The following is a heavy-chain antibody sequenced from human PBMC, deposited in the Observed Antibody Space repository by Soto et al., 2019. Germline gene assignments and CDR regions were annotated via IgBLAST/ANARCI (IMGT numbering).Heavy chain of an antibody. Sequence: EVQLLESGGGLVQPGGSLRLSCAASGFTFSSCAMGWVRQAPGKGLEWVAVIVGSGGSTYYADSVKGRFTISRDNSKSTLYLQMNSLRAEDTALYYCSKGRSYYYYYAVDVWGPGTTVTVSS. V-gene: IGHV3-23*01. CDR3: SKGRSYYYYYAVDV. CDR1: GFTFSSCA. CDR2: IVGSGGST. J-gene: IGHJ6*02.